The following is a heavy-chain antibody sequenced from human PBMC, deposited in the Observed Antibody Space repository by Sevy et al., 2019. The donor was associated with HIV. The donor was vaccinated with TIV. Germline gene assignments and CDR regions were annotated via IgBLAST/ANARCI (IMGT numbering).Heavy chain of an antibody. V-gene: IGHV3-48*02. Sequence: GGSLRLSCVASGFTFSSYSMNWVRQAPGKGLEWVSYISSSSSTIYYADSVKGRFTISRDNAKNSLYLQMNSLRDEDTAVYYCARLDTGIGGATTEGAFDIWGQGTMVTVSS. D-gene: IGHD1-26*01. CDR2: ISSSSSTI. J-gene: IGHJ3*02. CDR1: GFTFSSYS. CDR3: ARLDTGIGGATTEGAFDI.